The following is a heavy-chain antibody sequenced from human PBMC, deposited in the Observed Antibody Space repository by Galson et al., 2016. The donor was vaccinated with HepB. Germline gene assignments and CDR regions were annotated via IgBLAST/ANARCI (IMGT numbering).Heavy chain of an antibody. D-gene: IGHD5-12*01. CDR2: LSGSDGSP. V-gene: IGHV3-23*01. CDR3: AKDWGVATTTHFDY. Sequence: SLRLSCATSGFIFSSYAMSWVRQAPGKGLEWVSGLSGSDGSPYYADSVKGRFTTSRDNSKNTLYLQMNSLRAEDTAVYYCAKDWGVATTTHFDYWGQGILVIVSS. J-gene: IGHJ4*02. CDR1: GFIFSSYA.